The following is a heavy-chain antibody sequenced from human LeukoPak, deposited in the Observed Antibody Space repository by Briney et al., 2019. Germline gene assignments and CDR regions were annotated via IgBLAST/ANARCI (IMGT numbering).Heavy chain of an antibody. CDR3: ARDRDCSSTSCFSWLDY. CDR2: IIPKFGTA. D-gene: IGHD2-2*01. CDR1: GGNFSSYA. V-gene: IGHV1-69*05. J-gene: IGHJ4*02. Sequence: SVKVSCKASGGNFSSYAISWVRQAPGQGLEWMGGIIPKFGTAKYAQKFQGRVTITTDESTSTVYMELSSLRSEDTAVYYCARDRDCSSTSCFSWLDYWGQGTLVTVSS.